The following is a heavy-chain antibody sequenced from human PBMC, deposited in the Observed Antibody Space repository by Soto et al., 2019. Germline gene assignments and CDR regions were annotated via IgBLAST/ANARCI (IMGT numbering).Heavy chain of an antibody. CDR3: AKDFQYYDFWSGYYNYGMDV. CDR2: ISYDGSNK. CDR1: GFTFSSYG. J-gene: IGHJ6*02. D-gene: IGHD3-3*01. V-gene: IGHV3-30*18. Sequence: QVQLVESGGGVVQPGRSLRLSCAASGFTFSSYGMHWVRQAPGKGLEWVAVISYDGSNKYYADSVKGRFTISRDNSKKTLYLQMNSLRAEDTAVYYCAKDFQYYDFWSGYYNYGMDVWGQGTTVTVSS.